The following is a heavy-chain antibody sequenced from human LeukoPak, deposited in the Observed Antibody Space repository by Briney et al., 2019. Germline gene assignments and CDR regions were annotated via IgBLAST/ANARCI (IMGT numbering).Heavy chain of an antibody. D-gene: IGHD6-13*01. CDR1: GFTFSSYS. V-gene: IGHV3-21*01. CDR2: ISSSSSYI. J-gene: IGHJ4*02. Sequence: GGSLRLSRAASGFTFSSYSMNWVRQAPGKGLEWVSSISSSSSYIYYADSVKGRFTISRDNAKNSLYLQMNSLRAEDTAVYYCARVSIAAAVTPYYFDYWGQGTLVTVSS. CDR3: ARVSIAAAVTPYYFDY.